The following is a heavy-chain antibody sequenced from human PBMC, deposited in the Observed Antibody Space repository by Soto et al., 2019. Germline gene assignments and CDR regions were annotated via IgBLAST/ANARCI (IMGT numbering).Heavy chain of an antibody. Sequence: GGSLRLSCAASGFTFSSYEMNWVRQAPGKGLEXVSSIXXSXSXXXYXXXXKGRFTISRGNAKNSLYLQMNSLRAEDTAVYYCAREGGPVADFDYWGQGTLVTVSS. V-gene: IGHV3-21*01. CDR2: IXXSXSXX. CDR1: GFTFSSYE. J-gene: IGHJ4*02. D-gene: IGHD6-19*01. CDR3: AREGGPVADFDY.